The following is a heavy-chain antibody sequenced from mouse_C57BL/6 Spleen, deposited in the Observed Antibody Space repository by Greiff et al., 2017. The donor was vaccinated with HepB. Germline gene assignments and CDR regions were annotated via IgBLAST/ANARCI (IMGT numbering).Heavy chain of an antibody. V-gene: IGHV1-66*01. CDR1: GYSFTSYY. J-gene: IGHJ2*01. Sequence: QVQLQQSGPELVKPGASVKISCKASGYSFTSYYIHWVKQRPGQGLEWIGWIYPGSGNTKYNEKFKGKATLTADTSSSTAYMQLSSLTSEDSAVYYCARTVYGSSLFDYWGQGTTLTVSS. CDR3: ARTVYGSSLFDY. D-gene: IGHD1-1*01. CDR2: IYPGSGNT.